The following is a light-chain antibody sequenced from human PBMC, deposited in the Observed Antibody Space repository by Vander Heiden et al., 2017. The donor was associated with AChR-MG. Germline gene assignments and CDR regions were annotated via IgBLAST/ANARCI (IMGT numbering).Light chain of an antibody. Sequence: QSVLTQPPSVSAAPGQKVTISCSGSSPNIWGKSVIWYQQLPGTAPKLLIYDNNMRASGIPDRFSGSKSGTSATLGITGLQTGDEADYYCGAWDSRLSSFVVFGGGTRLTVL. J-gene: IGLJ2*01. V-gene: IGLV1-51*01. CDR2: DNN. CDR1: SPNIWGKS. CDR3: GAWDSRLSSFVV.